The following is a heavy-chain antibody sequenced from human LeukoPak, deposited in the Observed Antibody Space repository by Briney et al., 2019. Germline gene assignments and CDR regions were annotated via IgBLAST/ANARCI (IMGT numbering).Heavy chain of an antibody. CDR1: GYTFTSYY. CDR3: ARGPKMVRGDYFDY. D-gene: IGHD3-10*01. CDR2: INPHNGDT. V-gene: IGHV1-2*02. J-gene: IGHJ4*02. Sequence: ASVKVSCKASGYTFTSYYIHWVRQAPGQGLEWMGWINPHNGDTNYEQMFQGRVTMTRDTSISTAYMELSSLRSEDTAVYYCARGPKMVRGDYFDYWGQGTLVTVSS.